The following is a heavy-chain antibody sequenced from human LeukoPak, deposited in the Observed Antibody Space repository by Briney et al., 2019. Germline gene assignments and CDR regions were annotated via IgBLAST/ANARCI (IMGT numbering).Heavy chain of an antibody. J-gene: IGHJ5*02. CDR1: GYTFTSYG. V-gene: IGHV1-18*01. CDR2: ISDYNGNT. CDR3: ARDPFAIFGVVINNWFDP. Sequence: ASVKVSCKASGYTFTSYGISWVRQAPGQGLEWMGWISDYNGNTNYAQKLQGRVTMTTDTSTSTAYMELRSLRSDDTAVYYCARDPFAIFGVVINNWFDPWGQGTLVTVSS. D-gene: IGHD3-3*01.